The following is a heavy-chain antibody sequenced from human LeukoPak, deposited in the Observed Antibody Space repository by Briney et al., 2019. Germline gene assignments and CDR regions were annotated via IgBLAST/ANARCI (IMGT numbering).Heavy chain of an antibody. D-gene: IGHD2-2*01. CDR1: GFTFSSYG. V-gene: IGHV3-33*01. J-gene: IGHJ4*02. Sequence: GGSLRLSCAASGFTFSSYGMHWVRQAPGKGLEWVVVIWYDGSNKYYADSVKGRFTISRDNSENTLYLQMNSLRAEDTAVYYCARDQDVVVPAYYFDYWGQGTLVTVSS. CDR3: ARDQDVVVPAYYFDY. CDR2: IWYDGSNK.